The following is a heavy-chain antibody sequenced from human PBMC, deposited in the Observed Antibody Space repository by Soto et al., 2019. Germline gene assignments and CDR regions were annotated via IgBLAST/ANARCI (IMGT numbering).Heavy chain of an antibody. Sequence: VQLVESGGGVVQPGRSLRLSCAASGFSFSSDGMHWVRQAPGKGLEWVAVIWDDGSNKYYADSVKGRLTISRDNSKNTLYLQMNSLRAEDTAVYYCARGGYSVAYGMDVWGQGTTVTVP. CDR2: IWDDGSNK. V-gene: IGHV3-33*01. J-gene: IGHJ6*02. D-gene: IGHD2-15*01. CDR3: ARGGYSVAYGMDV. CDR1: GFSFSSDG.